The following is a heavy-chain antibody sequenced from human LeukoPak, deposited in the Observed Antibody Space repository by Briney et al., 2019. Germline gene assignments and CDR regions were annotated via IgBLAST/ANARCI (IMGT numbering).Heavy chain of an antibody. Sequence: SETLSLTCTVSGGSISSYYWSWIRQHPGKGLEWIGYIYYSGSTYYNPSLKSRVTISVDTSKNQFSLKLSSVTAADTAVYYCARANYDFWSGTRGPFDPWGQGTLVTVSS. CDR1: GGSISSYY. CDR3: ARANYDFWSGTRGPFDP. CDR2: IYYSGST. D-gene: IGHD3-3*01. J-gene: IGHJ5*02. V-gene: IGHV4-59*06.